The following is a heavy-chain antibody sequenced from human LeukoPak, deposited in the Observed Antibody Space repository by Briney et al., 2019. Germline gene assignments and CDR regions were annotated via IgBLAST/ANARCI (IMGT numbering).Heavy chain of an antibody. CDR1: GFTFSSYA. CDR3: SRGIDGYDSIVDY. D-gene: IGHD5-24*01. CDR2: LWYDGSNK. Sequence: GSLRLSCAASGFTFSSYAMHWVRQAPGKGLEWVAVLWYDGSNKYYADSVKGRFTISRDNSNNTLYLQMNSLRVEDTAVYYCSRGIDGYDSIVDYWGQGTLVTVSS. V-gene: IGHV3-33*01. J-gene: IGHJ4*02.